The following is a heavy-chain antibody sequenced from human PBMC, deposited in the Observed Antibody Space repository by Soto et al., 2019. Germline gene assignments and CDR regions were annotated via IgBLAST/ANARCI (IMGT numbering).Heavy chain of an antibody. Sequence: SVKVSCKASGGTLSSYAISWVRQAPGQGLEWMGGIIPIFGTANYAQKFQGRVTITAGESTSTAYMELSSLRSEDTAVYYCAREYYYDSSGFLWGQGTLVTVSS. CDR2: IIPIFGTA. V-gene: IGHV1-69*13. D-gene: IGHD3-22*01. CDR3: AREYYYDSSGFL. CDR1: GGTLSSYA. J-gene: IGHJ4*02.